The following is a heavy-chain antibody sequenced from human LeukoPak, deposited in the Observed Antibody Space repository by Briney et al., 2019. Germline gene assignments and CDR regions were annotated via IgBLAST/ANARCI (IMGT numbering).Heavy chain of an antibody. J-gene: IGHJ4*02. Sequence: GSLRLSCAASGFTFSSYGMHWVRQAPGKGLEWVAFIRYDGSNKYYADSVKGRFTISRDNSKNSLYLQMNSLRAEDTAVYYCARDLEGSGSFYRPSYDYWGQGTLVTVSS. CDR3: ARDLEGSGSFYRPSYDY. CDR2: IRYDGSNK. CDR1: GFTFSSYG. V-gene: IGHV3-30*02. D-gene: IGHD3-10*01.